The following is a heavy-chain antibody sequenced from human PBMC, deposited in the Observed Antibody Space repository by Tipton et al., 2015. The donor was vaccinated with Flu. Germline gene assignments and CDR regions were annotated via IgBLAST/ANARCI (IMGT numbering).Heavy chain of an antibody. Sequence: TLSLTCALSGYSRSSGHYWGWIRQPPGKGLEWIGGIYRSGSTYYNSSLQSRVTISLDTSRNQFSLGLSSVTAADTAVYFCAQAGTNVVTFDYWGQGALVTVSA. V-gene: IGHV4-38-2*01. CDR2: IYRSGST. D-gene: IGHD2-21*02. J-gene: IGHJ4*02. CDR3: AQAGTNVVTFDY. CDR1: GYSRSSGHY.